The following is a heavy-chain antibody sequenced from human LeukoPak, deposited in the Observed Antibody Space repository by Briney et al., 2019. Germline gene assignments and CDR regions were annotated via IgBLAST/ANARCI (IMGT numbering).Heavy chain of an antibody. CDR2: IYSGGST. CDR1: GFTVSSNY. V-gene: IGHV3-53*01. D-gene: IGHD1-7*01. Sequence: GGSLRLSCAASGFTVSSNYMSWVRQAPGRGLEWVSVIYSGGSTYYADSVKGRFTVSRDNSKNTLYLQMSSLRAEDTAVYYCAKDERNWNYNLASQTYDWGQGTLVTVSS. J-gene: IGHJ4*02. CDR3: AKDERNWNYNLASQTYD.